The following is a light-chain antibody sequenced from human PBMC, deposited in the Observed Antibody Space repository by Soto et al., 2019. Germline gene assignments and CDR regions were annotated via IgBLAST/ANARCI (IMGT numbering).Light chain of an antibody. CDR1: QSVSSGY. V-gene: IGKV3-20*01. Sequence: EIVLTQSPGTLSLSPWERATLSCRASQSVSSGYLAWYQQKPGQAPRLLIYATSNRATGIPDRFSGSGSGTDFTLTISRLEPEDFAVYYCQQYGSSPGFTFGPGTKVDIK. CDR3: QQYGSSPGFT. CDR2: ATS. J-gene: IGKJ3*01.